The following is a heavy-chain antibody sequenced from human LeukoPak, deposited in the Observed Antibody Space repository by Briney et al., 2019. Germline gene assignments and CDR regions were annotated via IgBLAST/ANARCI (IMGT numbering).Heavy chain of an antibody. CDR1: GFTFSPYT. Sequence: GGSLRLSCAASGFTFSPYTMNWVRQAPGKGLEWVSSISSSSSFIYYADSVKGRFTISRDNAKNSLYLQMHSLRAEDTAVYYCARPHMAGPDYFAYWGQGTLVTVSA. V-gene: IGHV3-21*01. D-gene: IGHD6-19*01. CDR3: ARPHMAGPDYFAY. CDR2: ISSSSSFI. J-gene: IGHJ4*02.